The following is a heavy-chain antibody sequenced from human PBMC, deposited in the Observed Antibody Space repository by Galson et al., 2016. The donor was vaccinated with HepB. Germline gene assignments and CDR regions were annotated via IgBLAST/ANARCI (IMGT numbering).Heavy chain of an antibody. CDR3: ARTEYSSSSAGDS. D-gene: IGHD6-6*01. Sequence: SVKVSCKVSGGTFSKSVITWVRQAPGQGLEWMGGIIPVFETANYAQKFQGRVTITADESTNISHMEIKSLRSEDTAVYYCARTEYSSSSAGDSWGQGTLVTVSS. J-gene: IGHJ4*02. V-gene: IGHV1-69*13. CDR1: GGTFSKSV. CDR2: IIPVFETA.